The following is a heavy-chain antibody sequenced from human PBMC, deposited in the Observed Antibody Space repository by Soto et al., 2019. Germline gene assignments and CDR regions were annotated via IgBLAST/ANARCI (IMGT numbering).Heavy chain of an antibody. CDR1: GFTFSSYG. CDR2: ISYDGSNK. J-gene: IGHJ4*02. D-gene: IGHD2-2*01. V-gene: IGHV3-30*18. Sequence: QVQLVESGGGVVQPGRSLRLSCAASGFTFSSYGMHWVRQAPGKGLEWVAVISYDGSNKYYADSVKGRFTISRDNSKNTLYLQMNSLRAEDTAVYYCEKVYCSSTSCYGEPDYWGQGTLVTVPS. CDR3: EKVYCSSTSCYGEPDY.